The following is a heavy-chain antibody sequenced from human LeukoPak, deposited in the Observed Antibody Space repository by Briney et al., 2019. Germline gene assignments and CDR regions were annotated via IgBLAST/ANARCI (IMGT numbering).Heavy chain of an antibody. CDR2: IYYSGST. CDR1: GGSISSYY. CDR3: AREGSGNTGGFDY. Sequence: SETLSLXCTVSGGSISSYYWSWIRRPPGKGLEWIGYIYYSGSTNYNPSLKSRATISVDTSKNQFSLKLSSVTAADTAVYYCAREGSGNTGGFDYWGQGTLVTVSS. J-gene: IGHJ4*02. D-gene: IGHD1-26*01. V-gene: IGHV4-59*01.